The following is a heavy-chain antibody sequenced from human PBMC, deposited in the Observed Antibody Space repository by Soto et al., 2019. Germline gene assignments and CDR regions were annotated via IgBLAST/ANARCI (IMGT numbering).Heavy chain of an antibody. D-gene: IGHD6-19*01. CDR3: ATEQWLVQGAFDI. Sequence: EVQLVESGGGLVQPGGSLRLSCAASGFTFSSYWMSWIRQAPGKGLEWVAKIKQDGNEKYYVDSVKGRFTISRDNAKNSLYLQMNSLRAEDTAVYYCATEQWLVQGAFDIWGQGTMVTVSS. J-gene: IGHJ3*02. CDR1: GFTFSSYW. V-gene: IGHV3-7*01. CDR2: IKQDGNEK.